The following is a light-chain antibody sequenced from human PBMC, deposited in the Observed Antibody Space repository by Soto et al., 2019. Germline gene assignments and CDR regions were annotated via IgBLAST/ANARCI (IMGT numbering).Light chain of an antibody. V-gene: IGKV3-20*01. J-gene: IGKJ1*01. CDR3: QQDGRPPRA. Sequence: EIVLTQSPATLSLSPGERATLSCRASQSVSSSYLAWYQQKPVQAPRLLIYGAYSRATGITDRFSGSGSGIDFTLAISSLEPEDFAVYYCQQDGRPPRAVGPGTKVDIK. CDR1: QSVSSSY. CDR2: GAY.